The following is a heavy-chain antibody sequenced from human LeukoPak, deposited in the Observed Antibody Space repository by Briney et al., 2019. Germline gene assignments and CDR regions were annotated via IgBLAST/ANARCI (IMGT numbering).Heavy chain of an antibody. CDR2: VKSDGSGS. CDR3: ARSTSGRYDF. Sequence: PGGSLRLSCAASGFIFSNYWMHWVRHAPGKGLVWVSRVKSDGSGSSYADSVKGRFTTSRDNAKSTLYLQMNSLRAEDTAVYYCARSTSGRYDFWGQGTLVTVSS. J-gene: IGHJ4*02. V-gene: IGHV3-74*01. CDR1: GFIFSNYW. D-gene: IGHD1-26*01.